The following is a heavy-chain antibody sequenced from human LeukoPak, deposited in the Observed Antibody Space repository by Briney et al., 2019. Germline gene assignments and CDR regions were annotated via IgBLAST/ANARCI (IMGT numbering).Heavy chain of an antibody. Sequence: PSETLSLTCTVSGGSISSSNYYWGWIRQPPGKGLEWIGNVYYAGSTYYNPSLKSRITISVDTSTNQFSLKLSSVTAADTAVYYCASLLNGGVAHWFAPWGQETLVTVSS. CDR1: GGSISSSNYY. CDR2: VYYAGST. CDR3: ASLLNGGVAHWFAP. V-gene: IGHV4-39*01. J-gene: IGHJ5*02. D-gene: IGHD7-27*01.